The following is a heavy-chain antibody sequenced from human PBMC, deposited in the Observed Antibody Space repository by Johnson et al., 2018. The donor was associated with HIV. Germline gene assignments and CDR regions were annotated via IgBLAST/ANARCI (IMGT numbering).Heavy chain of an antibody. CDR3: AKARGGNYDAFDI. D-gene: IGHD4-23*01. Sequence: QVQLVESGGGVVQPGRSLRLSCAASGFTFSSYAMHWVRQAPGKGLEWVAVIWYDGSNKYYADSVKGRFTISRDNAKNSLYLQMNSLRAEDTALYYCAKARGGNYDAFDIWGQGTMVTVSS. V-gene: IGHV3-30*04. CDR2: IWYDGSNK. CDR1: GFTFSSYA. J-gene: IGHJ3*02.